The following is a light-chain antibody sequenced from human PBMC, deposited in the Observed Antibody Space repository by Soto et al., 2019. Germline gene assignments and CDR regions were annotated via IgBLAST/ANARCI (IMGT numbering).Light chain of an antibody. V-gene: IGLV2-18*02. CDR2: EVT. CDR3: SSYTSSSTYV. Sequence: LTKPPSVSGSAGQSVTISCTGTSSDVGSYNRVSWYQQSPGTAPKLMIYEVTNRPSGVPDRFSGSKSGNTASLTISGLQAEDEADYYCSSYTSSSTYVFGTGTKVTVL. CDR1: SSDVGSYNR. J-gene: IGLJ1*01.